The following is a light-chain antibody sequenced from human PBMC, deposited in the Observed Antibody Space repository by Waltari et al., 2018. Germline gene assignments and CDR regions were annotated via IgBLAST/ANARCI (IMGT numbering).Light chain of an antibody. Sequence: SYELTQPPSVSVSPGQTASITCSGDKLGDKYACWYQQKPDQSPVLVIYQDSKRPSGIPERFSGSNSGKTATLTISGTQAMDEADYYCQAWDSSTVVFGGGTKLTVL. CDR1: KLGDKY. CDR2: QDS. V-gene: IGLV3-1*01. CDR3: QAWDSSTVV. J-gene: IGLJ2*01.